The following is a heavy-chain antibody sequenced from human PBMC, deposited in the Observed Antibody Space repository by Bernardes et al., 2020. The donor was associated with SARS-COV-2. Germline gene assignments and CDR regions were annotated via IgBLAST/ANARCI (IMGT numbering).Heavy chain of an antibody. V-gene: IGHV1-46*01. J-gene: IGHJ6*02. CDR1: GYTFTSYY. Sequence: ASVEVCCKASGYTFTSYYMHWVRQAPGQGLEWMGIINPSRGITSYAQKFQGRVTMTRDTSTSTVYMELSSLRSEDTAVYYCSRGLNTVTTYSPDYSYGMDVWGQGTTVTVSS. D-gene: IGHD4-17*01. CDR3: SRGLNTVTTYSPDYSYGMDV. CDR2: INPSRGIT.